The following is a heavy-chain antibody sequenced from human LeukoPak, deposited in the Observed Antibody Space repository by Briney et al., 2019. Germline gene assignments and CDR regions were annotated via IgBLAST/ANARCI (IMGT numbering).Heavy chain of an antibody. D-gene: IGHD6-19*01. CDR3: ARDPIAVAGDAFDI. J-gene: IGHJ3*02. CDR2: IWYDGSNK. CDR1: GFTFSSYG. V-gene: IGHV3-33*01. Sequence: GGSLRLSCAASGFTFSSYGMHWVRQAPGKGLEWVAVIWYDGSNKYYADSVKGRFTISRDNSKNTLYLQMNSLRAEDTAVYYCARDPIAVAGDAFDIWGQGTMVTVS.